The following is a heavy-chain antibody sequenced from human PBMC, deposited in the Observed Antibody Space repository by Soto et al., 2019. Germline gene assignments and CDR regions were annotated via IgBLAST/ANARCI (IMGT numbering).Heavy chain of an antibody. J-gene: IGHJ4*02. Sequence: EVQLVESGGGLVQPGGSLRLSCAASGFTFSSYWMHWVRQAPGKGLVWVSRLKSDGSGTTYADSVKGRLTISRDNAKNRLYLEMKSLRAEATAVYYCVRGDDYYYDGNGVLGRHWGQGTLVTVSS. V-gene: IGHV3-74*01. CDR1: GFTFSSYW. D-gene: IGHD3-22*01. CDR2: LKSDGSGT. CDR3: VRGDDYYYDGNGVLGRH.